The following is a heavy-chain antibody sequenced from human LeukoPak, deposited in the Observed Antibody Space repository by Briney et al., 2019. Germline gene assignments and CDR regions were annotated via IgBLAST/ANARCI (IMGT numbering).Heavy chain of an antibody. V-gene: IGHV3-23*01. Sequence: GGSLRLSCAASGLTFSSYVMNWVRQAPGKGLEWVSAISASGGSTYYADSVKGRFTISRDNSKNTLYLQMNSLRAEDTAVYHCAKDRCSGGSCYFDYWGQGNLVTVSS. CDR3: AKDRCSGGSCYFDY. CDR1: GLTFSSYV. D-gene: IGHD2-15*01. CDR2: ISASGGST. J-gene: IGHJ4*02.